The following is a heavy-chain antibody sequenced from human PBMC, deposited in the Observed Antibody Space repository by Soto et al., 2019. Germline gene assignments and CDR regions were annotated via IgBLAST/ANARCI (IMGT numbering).Heavy chain of an antibody. V-gene: IGHV1-46*03. CDR3: ARSCSASSCYSGWFDP. CDR1: GYTFTSYY. J-gene: IGHJ5*02. D-gene: IGHD2-15*01. CDR2: INPSGGST. Sequence: GASVKVSCKASGYTFTSYYMHWVRQAPGQGLEWMGIINPSGGSTSYAQKFQGRVTMTRDTSTSTVYMELSSLRSEDTAVYYCARSCSASSCYSGWFDPWGQGTLVTVSS.